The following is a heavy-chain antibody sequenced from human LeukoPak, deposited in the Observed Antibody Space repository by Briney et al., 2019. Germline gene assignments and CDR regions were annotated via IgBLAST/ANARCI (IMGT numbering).Heavy chain of an antibody. CDR2: INSDGSST. J-gene: IGHJ4*02. CDR1: GFTFSSYW. CDR3: AKNTILVATEN. D-gene: IGHD5-12*01. Sequence: GGSLRLSCAASGFTFSSYWMHWVRQAPGKGLVWVSRINSDGSSTSYADSVKGRFTISRDDSKNTVYLQMNSLRAEDTAFYYCAKNTILVATENWGQGTLVTVSS. V-gene: IGHV3-74*01.